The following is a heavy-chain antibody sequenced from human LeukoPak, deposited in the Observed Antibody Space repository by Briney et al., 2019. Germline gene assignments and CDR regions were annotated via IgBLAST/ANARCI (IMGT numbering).Heavy chain of an antibody. Sequence: PGRSLRLSCAASGFTFSSYGMHWVRQAPGKGLEWVAVIWYDGSNKYYAGSVKGRFTISRDNSKNTLYLQMNSLRAEDTAVYYCARDLLRAVAGTLAYYGMDVWGQGTTVTVSS. D-gene: IGHD6-19*01. CDR3: ARDLLRAVAGTLAYYGMDV. J-gene: IGHJ6*02. CDR1: GFTFSSYG. V-gene: IGHV3-33*01. CDR2: IWYDGSNK.